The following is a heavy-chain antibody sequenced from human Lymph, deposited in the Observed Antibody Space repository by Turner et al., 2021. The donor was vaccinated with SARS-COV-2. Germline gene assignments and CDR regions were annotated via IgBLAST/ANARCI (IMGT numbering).Heavy chain of an antibody. Sequence: QVQLVESGGGVVQPGRSLRLSWAASGVTFSGEAMHWVRQAPGKGLEGLAVLSDDGSNKNYADSVTSRLPISRDNSTKTLYMQMNSLRAEDTAVYYCARDDREFWSGYYTHYSYCGMDAWGQGTTVTVSS. CDR2: LSDDGSNK. CDR1: GVTFSGEA. J-gene: IGHJ6*02. CDR3: ARDDREFWSGYYTHYSYCGMDA. D-gene: IGHD3-3*01. V-gene: IGHV3-30*04.